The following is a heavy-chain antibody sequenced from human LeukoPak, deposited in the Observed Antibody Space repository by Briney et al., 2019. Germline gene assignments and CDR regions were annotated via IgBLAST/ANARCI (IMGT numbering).Heavy chain of an antibody. V-gene: IGHV3-30-3*01. CDR3: ARPVGYCSSTSCPRGTYYYYGMDV. CDR1: GFTFSSYA. J-gene: IGHJ6*02. CDR2: ISYDGSNK. Sequence: GGSLRLSCAASGFTFSSYAMHWVRQAPGKGLEWVAVISYDGSNKYYADSVKGRFTISGDNSKNTLYLQMNSLRAEDTAVYYCARPVGYCSSTSCPRGTYYYYGMDVWGQGTTVTVSS. D-gene: IGHD2-2*01.